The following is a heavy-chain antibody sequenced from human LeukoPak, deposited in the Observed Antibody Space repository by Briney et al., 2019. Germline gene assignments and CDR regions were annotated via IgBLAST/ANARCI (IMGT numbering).Heavy chain of an antibody. D-gene: IGHD3/OR15-3a*01. CDR2: ISYDGSNK. Sequence: TGGSLRLSCAASGLTFGSFAMHWVRQAPGKGLEWVAVISYDGSNKYYADSVKGRFTISRDNSKTTLDLHMNSLRAEDTAVYYCAKGRWTGDDAFDIWGQGTMVTVSS. CDR1: GLTFGSFA. V-gene: IGHV3-30*18. CDR3: AKGRWTGDDAFDI. J-gene: IGHJ3*02.